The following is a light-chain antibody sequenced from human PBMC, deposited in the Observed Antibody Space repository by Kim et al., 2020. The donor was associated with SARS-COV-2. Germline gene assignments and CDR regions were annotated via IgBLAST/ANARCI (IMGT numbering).Light chain of an antibody. J-gene: IGKJ1*01. V-gene: IGKV1-27*01. CDR1: QDLSNY. Sequence: ASVGDRVPITCRASQDLSNYLAWFQLKPGKAPKLLIYAASALQPGVPSRFSGSGSGTDFTLTVTSLQPEDVATYYCQKCDSAPWTFGQGTKVDIK. CDR2: AAS. CDR3: QKCDSAPWT.